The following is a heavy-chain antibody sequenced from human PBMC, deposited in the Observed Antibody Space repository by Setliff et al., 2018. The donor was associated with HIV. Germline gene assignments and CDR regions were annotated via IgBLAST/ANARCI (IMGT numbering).Heavy chain of an antibody. Sequence: SCTSSGFTFSSYVMTWVRQAPGKGLEWISYISSGGDVTYYTDSVKGRFTVSRDNAKKSLYLQMNNLRVEDTAIYYCVRYTDSSSFEYWGQGTLVTVSS. D-gene: IGHD1-20*01. J-gene: IGHJ4*02. CDR1: GFTFSSYV. V-gene: IGHV3-48*03. CDR2: ISSGGDVT. CDR3: VRYTDSSSFEY.